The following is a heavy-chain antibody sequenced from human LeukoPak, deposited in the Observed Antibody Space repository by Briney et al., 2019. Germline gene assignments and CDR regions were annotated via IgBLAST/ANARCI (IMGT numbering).Heavy chain of an antibody. CDR2: MNPNSGNT. CDR3: AREGVAGTGLDF. Sequence: ASVKVSCKASGGTFSSYAISWVRQATGQGLEWMGWMNPNSGNTGYAQKFQGRVTMTRNTSISTAYMELSSLRSEDTAVYYCAREGVAGTGLDFWGQGTLVTVSS. J-gene: IGHJ4*02. CDR1: GGTFSSYA. D-gene: IGHD6-13*01. V-gene: IGHV1-8*02.